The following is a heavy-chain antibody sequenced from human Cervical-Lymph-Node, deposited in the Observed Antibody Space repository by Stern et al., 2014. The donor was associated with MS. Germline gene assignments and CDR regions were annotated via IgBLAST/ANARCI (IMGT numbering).Heavy chain of an antibody. CDR3: ARGGGYGYGIDY. J-gene: IGHJ4*02. D-gene: IGHD5-18*01. CDR2: MSYSGNT. Sequence: VQLVESGPGLVKSSETLSLTCSVSGASVSSSNFFWSWIRQPPGKELESIAYMSYSGNTYYNPSLKSRVTISTDTSKNQFSLKLTSVTAADTAIYYCARGGGYGYGIDYWGQGTLVTVSS. V-gene: IGHV4-61*01. CDR1: GASVSSSNFF.